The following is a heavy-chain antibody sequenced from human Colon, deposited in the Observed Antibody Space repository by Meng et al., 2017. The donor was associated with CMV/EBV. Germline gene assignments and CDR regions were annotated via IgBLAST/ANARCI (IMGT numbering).Heavy chain of an antibody. V-gene: IGHV1-18*01. CDR3: ARVIQSSGVVISPFNY. Sequence: ASVKVSCKASGYTFTSFNIVWVRQAPGQGPEWLGWVNADNGDTYYAQKMQDRVAMTAETSTSTAYLELRSLRSDDTAVYYCARVIQSSGVVISPFNYWGQGTMVTVSS. D-gene: IGHD3-3*01. J-gene: IGHJ4*02. CDR2: VNADNGDT. CDR1: GYTFTSFN.